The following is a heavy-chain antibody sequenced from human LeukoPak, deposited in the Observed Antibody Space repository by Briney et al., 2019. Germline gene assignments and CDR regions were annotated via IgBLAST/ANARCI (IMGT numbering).Heavy chain of an antibody. J-gene: IGHJ3*02. Sequence: GGSLRLSCAASGFTFSSYAMHWVRQAPGKGLEWVAVISYDGSNKYYADSVKGRFTISRDNSKNTLYLQMNSLRAEDSALYYCARGGRGSAAVVAPRSFDIWGQGTMVTVSS. D-gene: IGHD3-22*01. V-gene: IGHV3-30-3*01. CDR2: ISYDGSNK. CDR3: ARGGRGSAAVVAPRSFDI. CDR1: GFTFSSYA.